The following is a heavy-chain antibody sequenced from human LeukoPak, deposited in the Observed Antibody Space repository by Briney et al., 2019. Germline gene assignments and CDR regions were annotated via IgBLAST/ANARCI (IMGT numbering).Heavy chain of an antibody. CDR2: INHSGST. D-gene: IGHD3-10*01. CDR3: ARGRTVRGVIKFYYYMDV. J-gene: IGHJ6*03. V-gene: IGHV4-34*01. CDR1: GGSFSGYY. Sequence: SSETLSLTCAVYGGSFSGYYWSWIRQPPGKGLEWIGEINHSGSTNYNPSLKSRVTISVGTSKNQFSLKLSSVIAADTAVYYCARGRTVRGVIKFYYYMDVWGKGTTVTVSS.